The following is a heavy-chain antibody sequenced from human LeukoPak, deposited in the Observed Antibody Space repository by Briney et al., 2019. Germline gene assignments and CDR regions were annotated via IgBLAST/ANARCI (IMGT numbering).Heavy chain of an antibody. Sequence: SETLSLTCTVSEGSITTYYWSWIRQPPGKGLELICRIHSSGSTNYNPSPKSRVIMTVDTSRNQFSLMLTSVTAADTAVYYCARGLSGDSYGLEYWGQGTRVSVSS. CDR3: ARGLSGDSYGLEY. V-gene: IGHV4-4*07. CDR1: EGSITTYY. D-gene: IGHD5-18*01. J-gene: IGHJ4*02. CDR2: IHSSGST.